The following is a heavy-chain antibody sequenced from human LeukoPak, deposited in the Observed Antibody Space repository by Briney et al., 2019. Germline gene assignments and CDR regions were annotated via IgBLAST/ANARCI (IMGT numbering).Heavy chain of an antibody. V-gene: IGHV4-59*08. D-gene: IGHD3-9*01. CDR3: ASLQEYYDILTGYYNVGYFDY. CDR2: IYYSGST. Sequence: SETLSLTCTVSGGSISGYYWSWIRQPPGKGLEWIGYIYYSGSTNYNPSLKSRVTISVDTSKNQFSLKLSSVTAADTAVYYCASLQEYYDILTGYYNVGYFDYWGQGTLVTVSS. CDR1: GGSISGYY. J-gene: IGHJ4*02.